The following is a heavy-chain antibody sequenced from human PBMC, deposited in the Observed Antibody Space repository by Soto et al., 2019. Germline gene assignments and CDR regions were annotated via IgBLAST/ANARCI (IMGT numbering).Heavy chain of an antibody. V-gene: IGHV3-23*01. CDR3: ARQRMSVGDVDY. CDR1: GFTFIDYA. CDR2: VSGSGDSI. D-gene: IGHD3-16*01. J-gene: IGHJ4*02. Sequence: EVQLLESGGGLVQPGGSLRLSCAASGFTFIDYAMTWVRQAPGKGLEWVSAVSGSGDSIHYADSVKGRLTISRDNSKNTLYLQLNSLRAEDTAVYYCARQRMSVGDVDYCGQGTLVTVSS.